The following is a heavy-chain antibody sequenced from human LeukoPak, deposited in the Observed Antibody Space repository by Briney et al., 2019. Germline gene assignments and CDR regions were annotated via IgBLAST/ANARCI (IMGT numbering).Heavy chain of an antibody. J-gene: IGHJ3*02. CDR2: INPNSGGT. V-gene: IGHV1-2*02. D-gene: IGHD2-15*01. CDR1: VYTFTGYY. Sequence: ASVKVSCKASVYTFTGYYMHWVRQAPGQGLEWMGWINPNSGGTNYAQKFQGRVTMTRDTSISTAYMELSRLRSDDTAVYYCARVRFDCSGGSCYSSPPDAFDIWGQGTMVTVSS. CDR3: ARVRFDCSGGSCYSSPPDAFDI.